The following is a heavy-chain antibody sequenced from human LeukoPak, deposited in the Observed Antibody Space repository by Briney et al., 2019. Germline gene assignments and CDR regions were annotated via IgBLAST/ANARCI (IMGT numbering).Heavy chain of an antibody. CDR3: ARRGLPNTYYYYGMDV. V-gene: IGHV1-69*01. CDR1: GGTFSSYA. Sequence: GASVKVSCKASGGTFSSYAISWVRQAPGQGLEWMGGIIPIFGTANYAQKFQGRVTITADESTSTAYMELSSLRSEDTAVCYCARRGLPNTYYYYGMDVWGQGTTVTVSS. CDR2: IIPIFGTA. D-gene: IGHD2-8*01. J-gene: IGHJ6*02.